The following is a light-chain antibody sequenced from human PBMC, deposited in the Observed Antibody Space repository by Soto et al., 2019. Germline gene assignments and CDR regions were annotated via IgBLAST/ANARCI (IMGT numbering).Light chain of an antibody. V-gene: IGLV7-46*01. CDR2: DTS. Sequence: QAVVTQEPSLTVSPGGTVTLTCGSSTGAVTSGHYPYWFQQKPGQAPRTLIYDTSNKHSWTPARFSGSLLGGKAALTLSGAQPEDEAEYYCLLSYSAALAVFGGGTQLTVL. CDR1: TGAVTSGHY. CDR3: LLSYSAALAV. J-gene: IGLJ7*01.